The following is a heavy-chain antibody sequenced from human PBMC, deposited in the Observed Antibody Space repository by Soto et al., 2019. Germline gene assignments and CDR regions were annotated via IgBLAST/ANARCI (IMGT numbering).Heavy chain of an antibody. D-gene: IGHD4-17*01. CDR3: ARTSTVTTPPGYYYYGMDV. J-gene: IGHJ6*02. V-gene: IGHV4-31*03. CDR1: GGSISSGGYY. Sequence: QVQLQESGPGLVKPSQTLSLTCTVSGGSISSGGYYWSWIRQHPGKGLEWIGYIYYSGSTYYNTSRKSRVTISVDTSKNQFSLKLSSVTAADTAVYDCARTSTVTTPPGYYYYGMDVWGQGTTVTVSS. CDR2: IYYSGST.